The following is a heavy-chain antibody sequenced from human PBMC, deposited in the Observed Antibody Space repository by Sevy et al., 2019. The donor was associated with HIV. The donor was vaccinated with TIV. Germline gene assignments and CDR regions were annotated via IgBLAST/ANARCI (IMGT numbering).Heavy chain of an antibody. D-gene: IGHD6-13*01. CDR1: GRTFSSYA. Sequence: ASVKVSCKASGRTFSSYAFRWVRQAPGQGLEWMGGIIPMFATANYVEKFQGRVTITADESTSTAYMELSSLRSEDTAVYYCARSISWYASFDYWGQGTLVTVSS. J-gene: IGHJ4*02. CDR3: ARSISWYASFDY. V-gene: IGHV1-69*13. CDR2: IIPMFATA.